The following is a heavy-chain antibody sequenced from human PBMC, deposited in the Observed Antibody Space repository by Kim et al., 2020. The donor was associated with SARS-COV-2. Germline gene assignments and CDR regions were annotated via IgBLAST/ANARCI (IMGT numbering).Heavy chain of an antibody. Sequence: GSLRLSCAASGFTFSDYHMSWIRQAPGKGLEWVSYITSRSSHTNYADSVRGRFTISRDNANNSLYLQLNSLSPEDTAVYYCARGGFYTSFDYWGQGTLV. V-gene: IGHV3-11*06. J-gene: IGHJ4*02. D-gene: IGHD3-16*01. CDR1: GFTFSDYH. CDR2: ITSRSSHT. CDR3: ARGGFYTSFDY.